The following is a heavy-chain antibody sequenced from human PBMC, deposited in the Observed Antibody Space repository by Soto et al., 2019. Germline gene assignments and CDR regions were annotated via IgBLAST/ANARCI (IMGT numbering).Heavy chain of an antibody. CDR1: GFTFSNYA. V-gene: IGHV3-23*01. CDR2: ISGSGAGT. D-gene: IGHD6-19*01. CDR3: AKNPANIALAGAGFDY. Sequence: PGGSLRLSCAASGFTFSNYAMSWVRQAPGKGLEWVSAISGSGAGTYYADSVKGRFTISRDNSKNTLYLQMSSLRAEDTAVYYCAKNPANIALAGAGFDYWGQGTLVTVSS. J-gene: IGHJ4*02.